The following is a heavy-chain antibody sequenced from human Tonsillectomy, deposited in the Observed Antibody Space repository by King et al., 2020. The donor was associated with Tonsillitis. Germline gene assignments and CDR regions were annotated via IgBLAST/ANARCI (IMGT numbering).Heavy chain of an antibody. CDR1: GFTFDDYA. V-gene: IGHV3-9*01. Sequence: EVQLVESGGGLVQPGRSLRLSCAASGFTFDDYAMHWVRQAPGKGLEWVSGISWNSETIEYADSVKGRFSISRDNARNSLYLQMNGLRTEDTALYYCANLRAGSYFPFETWGQGTLVTVSS. CDR3: ANLRAGSYFPFET. J-gene: IGHJ5*02. CDR2: ISWNSETI. D-gene: IGHD3-10*01.